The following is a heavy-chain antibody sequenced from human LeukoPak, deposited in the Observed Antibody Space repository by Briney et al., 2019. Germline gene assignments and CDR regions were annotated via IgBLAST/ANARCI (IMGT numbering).Heavy chain of an antibody. D-gene: IGHD3-22*01. V-gene: IGHV4-59*01. CDR2: IYYSGST. Sequence: IYYSGSTNYNPSLKSRVTISVDTSKNQFSLRLSSVTAADTAVYYCARTTGSGYYYSFLFDYWGQGTLVTVSS. CDR3: ARTTGSGYYYSFLFDY. J-gene: IGHJ4*02.